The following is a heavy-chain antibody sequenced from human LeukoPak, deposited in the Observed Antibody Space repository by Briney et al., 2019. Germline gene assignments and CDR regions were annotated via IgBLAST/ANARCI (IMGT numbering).Heavy chain of an antibody. V-gene: IGHV4-59*08. CDR3: AGGYSGHDYDY. CDR2: IYYSGST. J-gene: IGHJ4*02. D-gene: IGHD5-12*01. CDR1: GGSISSYY. Sequence: SETLSRTCTVSGGSISSYYWSWIRQPPGKGLEWIGYIYYSGSTNYNPSLKSRVTISVDTSKNQFSLKLSSVTAADTAVYYCAGGYSGHDYDYWGQGTLVTVSS.